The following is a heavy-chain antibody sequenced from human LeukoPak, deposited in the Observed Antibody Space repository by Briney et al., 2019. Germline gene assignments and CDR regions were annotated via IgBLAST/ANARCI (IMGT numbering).Heavy chain of an antibody. CDR3: ARVPTIYGVDMYYFDY. J-gene: IGHJ4*02. D-gene: IGHD3-3*01. Sequence: SETLSLTCAVYGGSFSGYYWSWIRQPPGKGLEWIGEINHSGSTNYNPSLKSRVTISEDTSKNQFSLRLASVTTADTAVYYCARVPTIYGVDMYYFDYWGQGTLVTVSS. CDR2: INHSGST. CDR1: GGSFSGYY. V-gene: IGHV4-34*01.